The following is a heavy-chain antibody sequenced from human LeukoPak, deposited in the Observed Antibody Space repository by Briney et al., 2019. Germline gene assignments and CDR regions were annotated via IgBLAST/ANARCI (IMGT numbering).Heavy chain of an antibody. CDR1: GFTFSTFG. CDR2: IQYDDSIE. V-gene: IGHV3-30*02. D-gene: IGHD3-10*01. CDR3: AKDQGVVGSYDY. Sequence: GGSLRLSCAASGFTFSTFGMNWVRQAPDKGLEWVAFIQYDDSIEYYADSVKGRFTISRDNSKKPLYLQMKSLRGDATAVYYCAKDQGVVGSYDYWGHGTLVTVSS. J-gene: IGHJ4*01.